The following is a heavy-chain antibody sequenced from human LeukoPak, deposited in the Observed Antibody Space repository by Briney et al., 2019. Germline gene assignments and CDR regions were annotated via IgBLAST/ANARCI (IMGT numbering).Heavy chain of an antibody. D-gene: IGHD4-17*01. V-gene: IGHV4-34*01. CDR1: GGSFSGYY. CDR3: ARPRKRTTTVTTRFNWFDP. J-gene: IGHJ5*02. CDR2: INHSGST. Sequence: SETLSLTCAVSGGSFSGYYWSWIRQPPGKGLEWIGEINHSGSTNYNPSLKSRVTISVDTSKNQFSLKLGSVTAADTAVYYCARPRKRTTTVTTRFNWFDPWGQGTLVTVSS.